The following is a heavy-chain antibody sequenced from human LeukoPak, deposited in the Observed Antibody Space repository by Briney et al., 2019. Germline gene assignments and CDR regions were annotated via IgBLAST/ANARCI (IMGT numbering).Heavy chain of an antibody. D-gene: IGHD3-22*01. Sequence: ASVKVSCKASGYTFTSYAMHWVRQAPGQGLEWMGWINTITGNPTYAQGFTGRFVFSLDTSVSTAYLQISSLKAEDTAVYYCARSLFYYYDSSGYSHFDYWGQGTLVTVSS. CDR1: GYTFTSYA. CDR3: ARSLFYYYDSSGYSHFDY. CDR2: INTITGNP. J-gene: IGHJ4*02. V-gene: IGHV7-4-1*02.